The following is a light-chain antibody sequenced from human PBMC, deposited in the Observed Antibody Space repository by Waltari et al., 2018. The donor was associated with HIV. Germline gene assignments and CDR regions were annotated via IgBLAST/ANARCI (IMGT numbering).Light chain of an antibody. CDR1: SLRSYY. V-gene: IGLV3-19*01. CDR3: NSRDSSGNHWV. CDR2: DKN. Sequence: SSELTQDPAVSVALGQTVRITCQGDSLRSYYASWYQQKPGQAPVLVIYDKNNRPSGIPYRFSVSSSGNTASLTITGAQAEDEADYYCNSRDSSGNHWVFGGGTKLTVL. J-gene: IGLJ3*02.